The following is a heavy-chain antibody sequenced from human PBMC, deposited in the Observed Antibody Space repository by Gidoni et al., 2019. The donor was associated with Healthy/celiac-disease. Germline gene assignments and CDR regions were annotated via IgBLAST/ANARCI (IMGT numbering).Heavy chain of an antibody. CDR3: ANHVSGSYSLDAFDI. Sequence: EVQLLESGGGLVQPGGSLRLSCAASGFTFSCYAMSWVRQAPGKGLEWVSAISGSGGSTYYADSVKGRFTISRDNSKNTLYLQMNSLRAEDTAVYYCANHVSGSYSLDAFDIWGQGTMVTVSS. J-gene: IGHJ3*02. CDR2: ISGSGGST. D-gene: IGHD1-26*01. CDR1: GFTFSCYA. V-gene: IGHV3-23*01.